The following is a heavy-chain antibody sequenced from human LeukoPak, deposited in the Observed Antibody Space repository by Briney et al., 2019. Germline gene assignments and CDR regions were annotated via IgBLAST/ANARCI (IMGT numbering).Heavy chain of an antibody. CDR1: GGSFSGYY. J-gene: IGHJ3*02. D-gene: IGHD6-13*01. CDR3: AGSGYSSSWYVKSAFDT. Sequence: PSETLSLTCAVYGGSFSGYYWSWIRQPPGKGLEWIGEINHSGSTNYNPSLKSRATISVDTSKNQFSLKLSSVTAADTAVYYCAGSGYSSSWYVKSAFDTWGQGTMVTVSS. CDR2: INHSGST. V-gene: IGHV4-34*01.